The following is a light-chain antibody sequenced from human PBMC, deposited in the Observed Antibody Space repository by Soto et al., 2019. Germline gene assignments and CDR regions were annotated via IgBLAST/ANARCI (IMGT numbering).Light chain of an antibody. Sequence: QLVLTQSPSASASLGASVKLTCTLSSGHSNYAIAWHQQQPEKGPRYLMKVNSGGSHIKGDGIPDLFSGSSSGAERYLFISSLQSEDEADYYCQTWGTGSAIVVFGGGTQLTVL. CDR1: SGHSNYA. J-gene: IGLJ7*01. CDR2: VNSGGSH. V-gene: IGLV4-69*01. CDR3: QTWGTGSAIVV.